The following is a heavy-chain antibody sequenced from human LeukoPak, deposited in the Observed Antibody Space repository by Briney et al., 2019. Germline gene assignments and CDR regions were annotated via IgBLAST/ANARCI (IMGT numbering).Heavy chain of an antibody. V-gene: IGHV3-23*01. Sequence: PGGSLRLSCAASGFTFSSYTMSWVRQAPGKGLEWVSAISGSGGSTYYADSVKGRFTISRDNSKNTLYLQMNSLRAEDTAVYYCARRNNFRVAHNWNYVRIQAFDIWGQGTMVTVSS. CDR1: GFTFSSYT. D-gene: IGHD1-7*01. CDR2: ISGSGGST. CDR3: ARRNNFRVAHNWNYVRIQAFDI. J-gene: IGHJ3*02.